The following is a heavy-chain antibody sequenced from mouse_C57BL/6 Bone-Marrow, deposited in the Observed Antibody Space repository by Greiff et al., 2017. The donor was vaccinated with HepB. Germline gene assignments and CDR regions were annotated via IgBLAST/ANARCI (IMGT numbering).Heavy chain of an antibody. CDR2: INPNNGGT. V-gene: IGHV1-18*01. J-gene: IGHJ3*01. CDR1: GYTFTDYN. Sequence: VQLKQSGPELVKPGASVKIPCKASGYTFTDYNMDWVKQSHGKSLEWIGDINPNNGGTIYNQKFKGKATLTVDKSSSTAYMELRSLTSEDTAVYYCAIITTVVAPFAYWGQGTLVTVSA. CDR3: AIITTVVAPFAY. D-gene: IGHD1-1*01.